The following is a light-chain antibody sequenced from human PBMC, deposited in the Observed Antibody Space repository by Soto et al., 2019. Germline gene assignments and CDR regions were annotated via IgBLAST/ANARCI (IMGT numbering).Light chain of an antibody. J-gene: IGLJ3*02. Sequence: QSALTQPASVSGSPGQSITISCTGTSSDVGRYNLVSWYQQHPGKAPKLMIYEVSKRPSGVSNRCSGSKSGNTASLTISGLQAEDEADYYCCSYAGSSTWVFGGGTKVTVL. V-gene: IGLV2-23*02. CDR1: SSDVGRYNL. CDR2: EVS. CDR3: CSYAGSSTWV.